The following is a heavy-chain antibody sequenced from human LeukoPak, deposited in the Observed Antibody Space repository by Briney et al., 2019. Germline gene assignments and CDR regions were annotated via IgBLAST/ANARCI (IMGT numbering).Heavy chain of an antibody. D-gene: IGHD2-2*02. CDR1: GFTVSSNY. V-gene: IGHV3-53*01. Sequence: GGSLRLSCAASGFTVSSNYMSWVRQAPGKGLEWVSVIYSGGSTYYADSVKGRFTISRDNSKNTLYLQMNSLRAEDTAVYYCATRTLGDVVVPAAILPGRIYGMDVWGQGTTVTVSS. CDR3: ATRTLGDVVVPAAILPGRIYGMDV. J-gene: IGHJ6*02. CDR2: IYSGGST.